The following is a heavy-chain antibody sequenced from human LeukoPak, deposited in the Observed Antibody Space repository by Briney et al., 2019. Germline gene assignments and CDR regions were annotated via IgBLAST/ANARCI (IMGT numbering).Heavy chain of an antibody. CDR1: GYTFTSYG. Sequence: PSVKVSCKASGYTFTSYGISWVRQAPGQGLEWMGWISAYNGNTNYAQKLQGRDTMTTDTSTSTAYMELRSLRSDDTAVYYCARASMIVVSDAFDIWGQGTMVTVSS. J-gene: IGHJ3*02. D-gene: IGHD3-22*01. CDR2: ISAYNGNT. CDR3: ARASMIVVSDAFDI. V-gene: IGHV1-18*01.